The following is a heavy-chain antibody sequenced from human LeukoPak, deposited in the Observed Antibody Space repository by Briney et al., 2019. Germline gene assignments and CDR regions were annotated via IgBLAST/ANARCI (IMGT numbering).Heavy chain of an antibody. Sequence: PGGSLRLSCAASGFTFSTYSMSWVRLAPGKGLEWVSGISGSGANTYYADSVKGRFTISRDNSKNTLYLQMNSLRAEDTAVFYCAKYPASGVYFDYWGQGTLVTVSS. CDR3: AKYPASGVYFDY. J-gene: IGHJ4*02. V-gene: IGHV3-23*01. D-gene: IGHD6-13*01. CDR2: ISGSGANT. CDR1: GFTFSTYS.